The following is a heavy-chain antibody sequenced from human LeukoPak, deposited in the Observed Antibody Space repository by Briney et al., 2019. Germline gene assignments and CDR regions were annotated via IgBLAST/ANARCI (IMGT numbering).Heavy chain of an antibody. CDR3: ARELEVTAIQGFDAFDI. J-gene: IGHJ3*02. CDR1: GFTFSSYE. Sequence: GGSLRLSCAASGFTFSSYEMNWVRQAPGKGLEWVSYISSSGGTIYYADSVKGRFTISRDNAKNSLYLQMNSLRAEDTAVYYCARELEVTAIQGFDAFDIWGQGTMVTVSS. D-gene: IGHD2-21*02. V-gene: IGHV3-48*03. CDR2: ISSSGGTI.